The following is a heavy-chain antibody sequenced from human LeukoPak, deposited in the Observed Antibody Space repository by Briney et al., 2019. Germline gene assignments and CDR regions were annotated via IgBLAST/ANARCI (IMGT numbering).Heavy chain of an antibody. D-gene: IGHD3-10*01. Sequence: PSETLSLTCTVSGGSISSYYWSWIRQPPGKGLEWIGYIYYSGSTNYNPSLKSRVTISVDTSKNQFSLKLSSVTAADTAVYYCARDQARITMVRGAAVRYFDYWGQGTLVTVSS. J-gene: IGHJ4*02. CDR3: ARDQARITMVRGAAVRYFDY. V-gene: IGHV4-59*12. CDR1: GGSISSYY. CDR2: IYYSGST.